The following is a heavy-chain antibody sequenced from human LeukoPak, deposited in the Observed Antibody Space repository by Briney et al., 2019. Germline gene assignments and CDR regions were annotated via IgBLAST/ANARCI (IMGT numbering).Heavy chain of an antibody. Sequence: ASVKVSCKVSGYTLTELSMHWVRQAPGKGLEWMGGFDPEDGETIYAQKFQGRVTMIEDTSTDTAYMELSSLRSEDTAVYYCATVEGPPVDWFDPWGQGTLVTVSS. CDR2: FDPEDGET. CDR3: ATVEGPPVDWFDP. CDR1: GYTLTELS. V-gene: IGHV1-24*01. J-gene: IGHJ5*02.